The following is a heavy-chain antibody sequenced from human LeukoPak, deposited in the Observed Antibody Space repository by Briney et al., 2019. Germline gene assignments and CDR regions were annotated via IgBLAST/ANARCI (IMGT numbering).Heavy chain of an antibody. J-gene: IGHJ1*01. CDR2: TSNSGST. Sequence: PSETLSLTCTVSGGSINSYYWTWMRQPPGKRLEWIGYTSNSGSTGYNPSLKSRVTISVDTSKNQLSLKLNSVTTTDTAVYYCARGTETSAWLLQHWGQGTMVAVSS. V-gene: IGHV4-59*01. CDR1: GGSINSYY. CDR3: ARGTETSAWLLQH. D-gene: IGHD2-2*01.